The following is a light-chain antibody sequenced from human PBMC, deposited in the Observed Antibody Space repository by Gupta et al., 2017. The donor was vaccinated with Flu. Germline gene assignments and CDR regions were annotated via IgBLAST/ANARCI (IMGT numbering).Light chain of an antibody. CDR1: QSVSRSS. J-gene: IGKJ1*01. CDR2: EVS. Sequence: GTLSVSPGDRATISCRASQSVSRSSLAWYQQKPGQPPRLLIYEVSNRATGIPDRFSGRGSGTDFTLTISSLQPEDVAVYFCQQYDSAPKTFGQGTXLEIK. V-gene: IGKV3-20*01. CDR3: QQYDSAPKT.